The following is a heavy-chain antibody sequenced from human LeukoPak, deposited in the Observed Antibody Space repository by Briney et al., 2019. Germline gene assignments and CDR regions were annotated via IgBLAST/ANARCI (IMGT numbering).Heavy chain of an antibody. CDR3: AKDLPDGYSSGWYGVSGYYYGMDV. J-gene: IGHJ6*02. D-gene: IGHD6-19*01. Sequence: PGGSLRLSCAASGFTFSSYAMSWVRQAPGKGLEWVSAISGSGGSTYYADSVKGRFTISRDNSKNTLYLQMNSLRAEDTAVYYCAKDLPDGYSSGWYGVSGYYYGMDVWGQGTTVTVSS. CDR1: GFTFSSYA. CDR2: ISGSGGST. V-gene: IGHV3-23*01.